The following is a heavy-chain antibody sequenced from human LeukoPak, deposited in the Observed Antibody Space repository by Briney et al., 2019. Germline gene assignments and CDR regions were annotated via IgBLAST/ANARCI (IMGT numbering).Heavy chain of an antibody. CDR3: ARGVAGTLRVDY. CDR2: IIPILGIA. CDR1: GGTFSSYA. Sequence: GASVKVSCKASGGTFSSYAISWVRQAPGQGLEWMGRIIPILGIANYAQKLQGRVTITADKSTSTAYMELSSLRSEDTAVYYCARGVAGTLRVDYWGQGTLVTVSS. V-gene: IGHV1-69*04. D-gene: IGHD6-19*01. J-gene: IGHJ4*02.